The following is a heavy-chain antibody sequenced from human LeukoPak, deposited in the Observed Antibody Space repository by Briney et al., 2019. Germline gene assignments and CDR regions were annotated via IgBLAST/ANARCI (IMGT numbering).Heavy chain of an antibody. D-gene: IGHD2-8*01. CDR1: GGSISSGSYY. CDR2: IYYSGST. V-gene: IGHV4-61*10. CDR3: ARDTNLRDSFDI. Sequence: PSQTLSLTCTVSGGSISSGSYYWSWIRQPAGKGLEWIGYIYYSGSTNYNPSLKSRVTISVDTSKNQFSLKLSSVTAADTAVYYCARDTNLRDSFDIWGQGTMVTVSS. J-gene: IGHJ3*02.